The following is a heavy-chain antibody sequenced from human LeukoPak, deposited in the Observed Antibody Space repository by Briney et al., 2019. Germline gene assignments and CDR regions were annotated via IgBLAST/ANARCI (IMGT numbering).Heavy chain of an antibody. Sequence: SETLSLTCAVSGGSISSGGYSWSWIRQPPGKGLEWIGYIYHSGSTYYNPSLKSRVTISVDRSKNQLSLKLSSVTAADTAVYYCASQYYDLDYWGQGTLVTVSS. D-gene: IGHD3-22*01. J-gene: IGHJ4*02. CDR2: IYHSGST. CDR1: GGSISSGGYS. V-gene: IGHV4-30-2*01. CDR3: ASQYYDLDY.